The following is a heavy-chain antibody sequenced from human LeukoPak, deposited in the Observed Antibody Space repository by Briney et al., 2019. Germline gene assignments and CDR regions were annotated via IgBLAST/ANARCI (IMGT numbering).Heavy chain of an antibody. V-gene: IGHV3-23*01. CDR2: ISGSGGST. Sequence: LTGGSLRLSCAASGFTFSSYAMSWVRQAPGKGLEWVSAISGSGGSTYYADSVKGRFTISRDNSKNTLYLQMSSLRAEDTAVYYCAKEGSSGWYAFDIWGQGTMVTVSS. J-gene: IGHJ3*02. CDR1: GFTFSSYA. CDR3: AKEGSSGWYAFDI. D-gene: IGHD6-19*01.